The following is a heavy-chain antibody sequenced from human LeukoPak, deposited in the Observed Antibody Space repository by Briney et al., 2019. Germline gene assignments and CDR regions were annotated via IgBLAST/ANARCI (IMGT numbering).Heavy chain of an antibody. CDR3: ARDWTVWRSFDI. J-gene: IGHJ3*02. V-gene: IGHV1-18*01. Sequence: ASVKVSCKASGYTFTNFGISWVRQAPGQGLEWMGWISAYNGNTNYAQILQGRVTMTTDTSTSTAYMELRSLRSDDTAVYYCARDWTVWRSFDIWGQGTMVTVPS. CDR2: ISAYNGNT. CDR1: GYTFTNFG. D-gene: IGHD2-21*01.